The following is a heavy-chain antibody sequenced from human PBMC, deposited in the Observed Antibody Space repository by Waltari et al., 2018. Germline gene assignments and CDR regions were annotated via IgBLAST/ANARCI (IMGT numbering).Heavy chain of an antibody. CDR3: ARRNRNWFDP. CDR1: GYSISSGYS. D-gene: IGHD1-1*01. CDR2: LYHSGST. Sequence: QVQLQESGPGLVKPSETLSLTCTVSGYSISSGYSWGWIRPPPGKGLEWIGSLYHSGSTYYNPSLKSRVTISVDTSKNQFSLKLSSVTAADTAVYYCARRNRNWFDPWGQGTLVTVSS. V-gene: IGHV4-38-2*02. J-gene: IGHJ5*02.